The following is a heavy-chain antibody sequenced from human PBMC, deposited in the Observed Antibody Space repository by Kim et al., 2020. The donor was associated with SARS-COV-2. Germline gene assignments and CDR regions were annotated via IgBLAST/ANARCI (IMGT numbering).Heavy chain of an antibody. V-gene: IGHV1-3*01. CDR2: INGGNGNT. CDR3: ARDHEAVADTWYYYGMDV. D-gene: IGHD6-19*01. Sequence: ASVKVSCKASGYTFTTYSIHWVRQAPGQRLEWMGWINGGNGNTKYSQNFQGRVTITRDTSASTAYMELSSLRSEDTAVYYCARDHEAVADTWYYYGMDVWGQGTKVTVSS. CDR1: GYTFTTYS. J-gene: IGHJ6*02.